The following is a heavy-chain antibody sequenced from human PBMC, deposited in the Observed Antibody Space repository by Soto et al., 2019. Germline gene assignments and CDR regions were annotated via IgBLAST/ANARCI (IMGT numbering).Heavy chain of an antibody. CDR1: GGTFSSYA. V-gene: IGHV1-69*05. J-gene: IGHJ5*02. D-gene: IGHD3-3*01. CDR3: ARYGGYYDFWSGVNWLDP. Sequence: SVKVSCKASGGTFSSYAISVVRQATGQGLEWMGGIIPIFGTANYAQKLQGRVTMTTDTSTSTAYMELRSLRSDDTAVYYCARYGGYYDFWSGVNWLDPWGQGTLVTVSS. CDR2: IIPIFGTA.